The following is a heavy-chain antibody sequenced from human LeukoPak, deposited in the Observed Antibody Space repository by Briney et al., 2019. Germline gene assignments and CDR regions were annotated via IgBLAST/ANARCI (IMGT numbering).Heavy chain of an antibody. Sequence: SETLSLTCTVSGGSISSSSYYWGWIRQPPGKGLEWIGSIYYSGSTYYNPSLKNRVTISVDTSKNQFSLKLSSVTAADTAVYYCARDSDSYYFDYWGQGTLVTVSS. CDR2: IYYSGST. CDR1: GGSISSSSYY. CDR3: ARDSDSYYFDY. J-gene: IGHJ4*02. V-gene: IGHV4-39*07. D-gene: IGHD2-21*02.